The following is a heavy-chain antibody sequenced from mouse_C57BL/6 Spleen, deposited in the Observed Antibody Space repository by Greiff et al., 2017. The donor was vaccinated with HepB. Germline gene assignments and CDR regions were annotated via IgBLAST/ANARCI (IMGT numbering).Heavy chain of an antibody. CDR1: GYTFTNYW. D-gene: IGHD2-4*01. CDR2: IYPGGGYT. Sequence: QVQLKESGAELVRPGTSVKMSCKASGYTFTNYWIGWAKQRPGHGLEWIGDIYPGGGYTNYNEKFKGKATLTADKSSSTAYMQFSSLTSEDSAIYYCARSEYDYGFAYWGQGTLVTVSA. V-gene: IGHV1-63*01. CDR3: ARSEYDYGFAY. J-gene: IGHJ3*01.